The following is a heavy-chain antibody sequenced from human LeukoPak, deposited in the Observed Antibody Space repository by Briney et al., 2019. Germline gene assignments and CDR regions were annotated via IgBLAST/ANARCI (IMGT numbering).Heavy chain of an antibody. D-gene: IGHD5-24*01. CDR2: ISSSSSYI. Sequence: PGGSLRLSCAASGFTFSSYSMNWVRQAPGKGLEWVSSISSSSSYIYYADSVKGRFTISRDNAKNSLYLQMNSLRAEDTAVYYCARSGCGDDYNYTFDYWGQGTLVTVSS. CDR3: ARSGCGDDYNYTFDY. CDR1: GFTFSSYS. J-gene: IGHJ4*02. V-gene: IGHV3-21*01.